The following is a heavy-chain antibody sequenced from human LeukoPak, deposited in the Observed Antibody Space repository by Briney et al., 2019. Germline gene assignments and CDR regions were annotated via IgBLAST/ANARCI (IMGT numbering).Heavy chain of an antibody. CDR1: GYTFTNYA. CDR3: ARGRSSSFGKEKSYYFDY. Sequence: ASVKVSCKASGYTFTNYAMHWVRQAPGQRLEWMGWINAGNGNTKYSQKFQGRVTITRDTSASTAYMELSSLRSEDTAVYYCARGRSSSFGKEKSYYFDYWGQGTLVTVSS. CDR2: INAGNGNT. J-gene: IGHJ4*02. D-gene: IGHD6-6*01. V-gene: IGHV1-3*01.